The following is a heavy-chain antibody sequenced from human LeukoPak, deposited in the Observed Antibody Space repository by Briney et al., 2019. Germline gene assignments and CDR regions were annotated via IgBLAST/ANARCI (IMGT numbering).Heavy chain of an antibody. Sequence: GGSLRLSCAASGFTFSSYTMNWVRQAPGKGLEWVSSIRNSGTYTYYADSVKGRFTISRDNAKNSLYLQMNSLRAEDTAVYYCARDRGYSYWGQGTLVTVSS. CDR2: IRNSGTYT. CDR1: GFTFSSYT. J-gene: IGHJ4*02. D-gene: IGHD5-18*01. V-gene: IGHV3-21*01. CDR3: ARDRGYSY.